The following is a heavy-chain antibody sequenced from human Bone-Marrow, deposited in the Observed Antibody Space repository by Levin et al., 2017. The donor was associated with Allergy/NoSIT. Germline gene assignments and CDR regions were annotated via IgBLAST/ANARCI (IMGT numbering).Heavy chain of an antibody. Sequence: SETLSLTCAVYGGSFSGYYWSWIRQPPGKGLEWIGEINHSGSTNYNPSLKSRVTISVDTSKNQFSLKLSSVTAADTAVYYCARELARPDDFWSGFEHYYYYGMDVWGQGTTVTVSS. V-gene: IGHV4-34*01. CDR1: GGSFSGYY. CDR3: ARELARPDDFWSGFEHYYYYGMDV. D-gene: IGHD3-3*01. CDR2: INHSGST. J-gene: IGHJ6*02.